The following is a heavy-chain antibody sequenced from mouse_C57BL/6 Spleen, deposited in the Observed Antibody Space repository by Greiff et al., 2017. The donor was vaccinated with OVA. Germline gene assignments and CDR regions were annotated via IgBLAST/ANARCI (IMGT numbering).Heavy chain of an antibody. V-gene: IGHV1-26*01. D-gene: IGHD4-1*01. CDR1: GYTFTDYY. Sequence: VQLQQSGPELVKPGASVKISCKASGYTFTDYYMNWVKQSHGKSLEWIGDINPNNGGTSYNQKFKGKATLTVDKSSSTAYMELRSLTSEDSAVYYCARGELGLAMDYWGQGTSVTVSS. CDR2: INPNNGGT. CDR3: ARGELGLAMDY. J-gene: IGHJ4*01.